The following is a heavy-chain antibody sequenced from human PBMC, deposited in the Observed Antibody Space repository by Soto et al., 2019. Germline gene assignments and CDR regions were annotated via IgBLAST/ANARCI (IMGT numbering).Heavy chain of an antibody. CDR1: GFTVSNNY. CDR2: IYSGGSI. J-gene: IGHJ4*01. D-gene: IGHD6-13*01. Sequence: EVQLVESGGDLVQPGGSLRLSCAASGFTVSNNYMSWVRQAPGKGLEWVSVIYSGGSIYYADCVKGRFTISKDNSKNTLYLQMNSLRVEDTAVYYCASGGDSPRYWGHGTLVTGSS. V-gene: IGHV3-66*01. CDR3: ASGGDSPRY.